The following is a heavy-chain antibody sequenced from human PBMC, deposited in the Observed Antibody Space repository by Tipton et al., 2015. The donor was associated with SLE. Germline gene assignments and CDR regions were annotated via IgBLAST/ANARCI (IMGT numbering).Heavy chain of an antibody. J-gene: IGHJ4*02. CDR2: IHDSGAT. CDR3: ARHLGASFDF. CDR1: GGSISSHY. Sequence: TLSLTCTLSGGSISSHYWSWIRPHPGKGLEWIGYIHDSGATFYNPSLRSRSAISVDTSQNQFSLRLTSVTAADTAVYYCARHLGASFDFWGQGILVTVSS. V-gene: IGHV4-31*03.